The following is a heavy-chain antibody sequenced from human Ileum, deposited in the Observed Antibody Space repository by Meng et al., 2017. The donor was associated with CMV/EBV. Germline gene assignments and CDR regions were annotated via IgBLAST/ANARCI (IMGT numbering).Heavy chain of an antibody. V-gene: IGHV4-31*02. Sequence: SISRSYYYWSWIRQSPGKGLEWIGYIYYSGSTYYNPSLKSRVTISVDTSKNQFSLKLSSVTAADTAVYYCSSSRHYYDSSGYHFFDDWGQGTLVTVSS. CDR2: IYYSGST. CDR1: SISRSYYY. CDR3: SSSRHYYDSSGYHFFDD. D-gene: IGHD3-22*01. J-gene: IGHJ4*02.